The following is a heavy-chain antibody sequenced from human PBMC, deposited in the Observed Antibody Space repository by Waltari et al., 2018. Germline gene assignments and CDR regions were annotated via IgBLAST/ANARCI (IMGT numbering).Heavy chain of an antibody. D-gene: IGHD1-1*01. CDR2: IIPILGIA. J-gene: IGHJ6*02. Sequence: QVQLVQSGAEGKKPGSSVKVSCKDSGGTFSSYTIRWVRQAPGQGLEWMGRIIPILGIATYAQKFQGRVTITADKSTSTAYMELSSLRSEDTAVYYCARGERYYYGMDVWGQGTTVTVSS. V-gene: IGHV1-69*02. CDR3: ARGERYYYGMDV. CDR1: GGTFSSYT.